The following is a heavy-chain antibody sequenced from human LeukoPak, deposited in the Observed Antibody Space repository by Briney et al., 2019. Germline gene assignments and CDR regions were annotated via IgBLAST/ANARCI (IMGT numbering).Heavy chain of an antibody. Sequence: GGSLRLSCVGSGFTFHRYALHWVRQVPGKGLFWVAIISHDATDTKYADSVKGRFTISRDNSKRILYLEMNSLTTEDTAVYYCARDPSFYYNSGSSNTFDNWGLGTLVTVSS. CDR2: ISHDATDT. D-gene: IGHD3-10*01. CDR1: GFTFHRYA. V-gene: IGHV3-30*01. J-gene: IGHJ4*02. CDR3: ARDPSFYYNSGSSNTFDN.